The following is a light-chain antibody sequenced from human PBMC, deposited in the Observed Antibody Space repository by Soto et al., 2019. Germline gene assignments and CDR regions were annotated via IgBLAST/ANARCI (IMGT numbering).Light chain of an antibody. Sequence: IQMPPSPSSLSVSVGDRVSISCLASKSMSSYLSWYQQKPGTAPKLLIYAASSLQSGVPPRCSASGSGTDFTLTISSLQPEDFATYYCQQSYTTPYTFGQGT. V-gene: IGKV1-39*01. CDR1: KSMSSY. J-gene: IGKJ2*01. CDR3: QQSYTTPYT. CDR2: AAS.